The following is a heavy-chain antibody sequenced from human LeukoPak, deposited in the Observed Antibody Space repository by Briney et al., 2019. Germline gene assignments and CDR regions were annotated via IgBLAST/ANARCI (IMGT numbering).Heavy chain of an antibody. CDR3: ARAKRIAVAADAFDI. V-gene: IGHV1-2*02. CDR2: INPNSGGT. CDR1: GYTFTGYY. Sequence: ASVKVSCKASGYTFTGYYMHWVRQAPGQGLEWMGWINPNSGGTNYAQKFQGRVTMTRDTSISTAYMELSRLRSDDTAVYYCARAKRIAVAADAFDIWGQGTMVTVSS. D-gene: IGHD6-19*01. J-gene: IGHJ3*02.